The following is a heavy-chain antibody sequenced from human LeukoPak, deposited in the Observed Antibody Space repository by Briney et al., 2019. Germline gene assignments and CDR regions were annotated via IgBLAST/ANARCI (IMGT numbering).Heavy chain of an antibody. Sequence: GSSLKVSCKASGISFMSSAMQWVRQARGQRLEWVVSIIVSSDDTNYAQTFLERVTITRDMATSTVFMELSSLRSEDTPLFYCAADKRLYCSGGACYPDRCDIWGQGTMVTVS. J-gene: IGHJ3*02. CDR2: IIVSSDDT. D-gene: IGHD2-15*01. CDR3: AADKRLYCSGGACYPDRCDI. V-gene: IGHV1-58*02. CDR1: GISFMSSA.